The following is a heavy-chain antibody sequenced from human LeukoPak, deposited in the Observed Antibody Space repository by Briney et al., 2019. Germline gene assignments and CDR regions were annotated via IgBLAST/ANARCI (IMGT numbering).Heavy chain of an antibody. J-gene: IGHJ4*02. CDR3: ARQRYDSSGYHDY. V-gene: IGHV5-51*01. Sequence: GESLKISYKGSGYSFTSYWIGWVRQMPGKGLEWMGIIYPVDSDTRYSPSFQGQVTISADKSISTAYLQWSSLKASDTAMYYCARQRYDSSGYHDYWGQGTLVTVSS. CDR1: GYSFTSYW. D-gene: IGHD3-22*01. CDR2: IYPVDSDT.